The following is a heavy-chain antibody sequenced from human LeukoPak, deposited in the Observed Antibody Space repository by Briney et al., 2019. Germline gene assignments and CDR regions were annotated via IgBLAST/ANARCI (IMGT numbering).Heavy chain of an antibody. Sequence: PGGSLRLSCAASGFTFSSYGMHWVRQAPGKGLEWVAVIWYDGSNKYYADSVKGRFTISRDNSKNTLYLQMNSLRAEDTAVYYCAKDLSYDFWSGYHESDYWGQGTLVTVSS. CDR2: IWYDGSNK. D-gene: IGHD3-3*01. CDR1: GFTFSSYG. J-gene: IGHJ4*02. CDR3: AKDLSYDFWSGYHESDY. V-gene: IGHV3-30*02.